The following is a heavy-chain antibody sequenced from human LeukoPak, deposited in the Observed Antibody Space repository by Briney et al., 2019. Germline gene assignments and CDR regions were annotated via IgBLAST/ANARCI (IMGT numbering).Heavy chain of an antibody. CDR3: VRGQTSLDNWFDP. CDR1: GFTFSNYG. J-gene: IGHJ5*02. CDR2: IRPNDGTT. Sequence: PGGSLRLSCAASGFTFSNYGMNWVRQAPGKGLEWVSYIRPNDGTTHYADSVKGRFTISRDNAKNSLSLQMTSLRVDDTAVYYCVRGQTSLDNWFDPWGQGTLVIVSS. V-gene: IGHV3-48*01.